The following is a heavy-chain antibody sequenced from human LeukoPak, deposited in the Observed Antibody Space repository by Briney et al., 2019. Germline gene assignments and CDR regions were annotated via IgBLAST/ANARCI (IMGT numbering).Heavy chain of an antibody. V-gene: IGHV4-34*01. CDR2: FTHSGRT. CDR1: GGSLSSSYY. Sequence: NPSETLSLTCAVYGGSLSSSYYWSWIRQPPGKGLEWIGEFTHSGRTHYNPSLKSRVTISIDTSKNQVSLKLSSVTAADTAIYYCPIIYGDYLDFDSWDQGSLVTVSS. D-gene: IGHD4-17*01. J-gene: IGHJ4*02. CDR3: PIIYGDYLDFDS.